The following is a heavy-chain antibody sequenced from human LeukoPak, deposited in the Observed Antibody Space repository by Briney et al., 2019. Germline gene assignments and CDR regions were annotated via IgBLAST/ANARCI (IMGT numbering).Heavy chain of an antibody. J-gene: IGHJ4*02. V-gene: IGHV4-61*02. CDR1: GGSISSGSYY. CDR2: IYSSGST. Sequence: TLSLTCTVSGGSISSGSYYWSWIRQPAGKGLEWIGRIYSSGSTNYNPSLKSRVTISVDTSKNQFSLKLTSVTAADTAVYYCARESSDSWGQGTLVTVSS. D-gene: IGHD1-26*01. CDR3: ARESSDS.